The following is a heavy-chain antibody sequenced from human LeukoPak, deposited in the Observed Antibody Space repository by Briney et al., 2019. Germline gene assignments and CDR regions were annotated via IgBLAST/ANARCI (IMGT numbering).Heavy chain of an antibody. CDR1: GGSFSGYY. CDR3: AKGEYHYDSNGFYDYGSEHYYFDY. D-gene: IGHD3-22*01. Sequence: PSETLSLTCAVYGGSFSGYYWSWVRQAPGKGLEWVSGISGSGDTTFYGKSMEGRFTISRDNPKNILYLHMNSLTAEDTAIYYCAKGEYHYDSNGFYDYGSEHYYFDYWGQGTLATVSS. J-gene: IGHJ4*02. V-gene: IGHV3-23*01. CDR2: ISGSGDTT.